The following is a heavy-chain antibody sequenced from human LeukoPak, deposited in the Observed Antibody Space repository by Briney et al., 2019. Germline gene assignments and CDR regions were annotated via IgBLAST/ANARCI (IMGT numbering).Heavy chain of an antibody. V-gene: IGHV4-61*01. CDR3: ARWVRDPSSGWSLDY. J-gene: IGHJ4*02. Sequence: SETLSLTCTVSGGSVSSGSYYWSWIRQPPGKGLEWIGYIYYSGGTNYNPSLKSRVTISVDTSKNQFSLKLSSVTAADTAVYYCARWVRDPSSGWSLDYWGQGTLVTVSS. CDR2: IYYSGGT. CDR1: GGSVSSGSYY. D-gene: IGHD6-19*01.